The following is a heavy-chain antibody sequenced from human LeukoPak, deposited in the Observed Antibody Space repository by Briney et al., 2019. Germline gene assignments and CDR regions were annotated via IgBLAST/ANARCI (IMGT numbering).Heavy chain of an antibody. V-gene: IGHV1-69*13. CDR2: IIPIFGTA. CDR1: GGTFSSYA. D-gene: IGHD6-13*01. CDR3: ARGRQQLAPYDAFDI. J-gene: IGHJ3*02. Sequence: ASVKVSCKASGGTFSSYAISWVRQAPGQGLEWMGGIIPIFGTASYAQKFQGRVTITADESTSTAYMELSSLRSEDTAVYYCARGRQQLAPYDAFDIWGQGTMVTVSS.